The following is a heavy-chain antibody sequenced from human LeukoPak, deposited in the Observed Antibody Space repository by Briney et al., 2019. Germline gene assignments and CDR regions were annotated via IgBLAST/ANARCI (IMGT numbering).Heavy chain of an antibody. CDR3: AGVDNSAYSD. CDR1: GFTLSSYD. J-gene: IGHJ4*02. V-gene: IGHV3-13*04. CDR2: IDTAGDT. D-gene: IGHD3-22*01. Sequence: PGGSLRLSCAASGFTLSSYDMHWVRQATGKGLEWVSTIDTAGDTYYQGSVKGRVTISRENAKNSMFLQMNSLRVGDTAVYYCAGVDNSAYSDWGQGTLVTVSS.